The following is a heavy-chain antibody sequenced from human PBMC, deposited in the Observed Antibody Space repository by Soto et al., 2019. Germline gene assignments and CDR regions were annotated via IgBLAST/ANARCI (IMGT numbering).Heavy chain of an antibody. D-gene: IGHD2-2*01. CDR3: ARGRPWGWYQLLWSPIAFDY. CDR2: INPNSGGT. Sequence: GASVKVSCKASGYAFTGYYMHWVRQAPGQGLEWMGWINPNSGGTNYAQKFQGWVTMTRDTSISTAYMELSRLRSDDTAVYYCARGRPWGWYQLLWSPIAFDYWGQGTLVTVSS. CDR1: GYAFTGYY. J-gene: IGHJ4*02. V-gene: IGHV1-2*04.